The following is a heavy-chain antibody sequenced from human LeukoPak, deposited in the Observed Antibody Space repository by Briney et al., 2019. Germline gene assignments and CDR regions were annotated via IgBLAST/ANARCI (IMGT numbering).Heavy chain of an antibody. CDR3: VRDRGTYRPIDY. CDR2: ISYTGTYI. D-gene: IGHD1-26*01. CDR1: GFTFSSYS. J-gene: IGHJ4*02. V-gene: IGHV3-21*04. Sequence: PGGSRRLSCAASGFTFSSYSMNWVRQAPGKGLEWVSSISYTGTYIYYADSVKGRFTISRGNAQNSLYLQMNSLRAEDTAIYYCVRDRGTYRPIDYWGQGTLVTVSS.